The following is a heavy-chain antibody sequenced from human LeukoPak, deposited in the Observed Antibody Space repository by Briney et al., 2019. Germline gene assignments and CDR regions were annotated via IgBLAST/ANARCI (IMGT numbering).Heavy chain of an antibody. CDR2: IWYDGSNK. CDR3: ARDGFGELSTDYFDY. D-gene: IGHD3-10*01. J-gene: IGHJ4*02. Sequence: PGGSLRLSCAASGFIFSSYGMHWVRQAPGKGLEWVAVIWYDGSNKQYADSVKGRFTISRDNAKNSLYLQMNSLRAEDTAVYYCARDGFGELSTDYFDYWGQGTLVTVSS. V-gene: IGHV3-33*01. CDR1: GFIFSSYG.